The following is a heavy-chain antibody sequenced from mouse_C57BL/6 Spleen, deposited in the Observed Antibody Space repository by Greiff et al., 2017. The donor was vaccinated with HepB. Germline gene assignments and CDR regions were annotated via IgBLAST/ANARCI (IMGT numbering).Heavy chain of an antibody. CDR3: ARGGYYYGSGYFDV. J-gene: IGHJ1*03. CDR1: GFTFSDYG. D-gene: IGHD1-1*01. V-gene: IGHV5-17*01. CDR2: ISSGSSTN. Sequence: EVQGVESGGGLVKPGGSLKLSCAASGFTFSDYGMHWVRQAPEKGLEWVAYISSGSSTNYYADTVKGRFTISRDNAKKTLFLQMTRLWSEDTGTYYCARGGYYYGSGYFDVWGTVTTVTVSS.